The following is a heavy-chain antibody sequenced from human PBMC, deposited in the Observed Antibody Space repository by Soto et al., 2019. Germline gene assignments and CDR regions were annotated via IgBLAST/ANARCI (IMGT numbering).Heavy chain of an antibody. V-gene: IGHV1-18*04. D-gene: IGHD3-10*01. CDR1: GYTFSSYR. CDR3: AREILDAGPSDY. CDR2: INHDNGNT. J-gene: IGHJ4*02. Sequence: GASVKVSCKASGYTFSSYRIAWVRQAPGQGLEWMGQINHDNGNTNYARNLQGRVTMTTDTSTSTAYMELRSLKPDDTAVYYCAREILDAGPSDYWGQGTLVTVSS.